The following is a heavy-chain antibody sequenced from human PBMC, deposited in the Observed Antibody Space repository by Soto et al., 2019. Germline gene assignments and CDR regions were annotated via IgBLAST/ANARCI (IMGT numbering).Heavy chain of an antibody. V-gene: IGHV1-8*01. J-gene: IGHJ6*02. CDR2: MNPSSGNT. CDR3: ARNKSYGMDV. Sequence: QVQLVQSGAEVKKPGASVKVSCKASGYTFTSYDINWVRQGTGQGLEWMGWMNPSSGNTGYAQKFQARATTNRSTSISTASMELSSLRSEGRAVYYCARNKSYGMDVWRQGTTVTVPS. CDR1: GYTFTSYD.